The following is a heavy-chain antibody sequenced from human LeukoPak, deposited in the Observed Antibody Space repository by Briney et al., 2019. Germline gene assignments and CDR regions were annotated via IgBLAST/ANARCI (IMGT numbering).Heavy chain of an antibody. CDR1: GFTFSSYA. D-gene: IGHD4-17*01. J-gene: IGHJ4*02. Sequence: GGSLRLSCAASGFTFSSYAMSWVRQAPGKGLEWVSAISGSGGSTYYADSVKGRFTISRDNSKNTLYLQMNSLRAEDTAVYYCAKDPDYYGDYDYFDYWGQGTLVTVSS. V-gene: IGHV3-23*01. CDR2: ISGSGGST. CDR3: AKDPDYYGDYDYFDY.